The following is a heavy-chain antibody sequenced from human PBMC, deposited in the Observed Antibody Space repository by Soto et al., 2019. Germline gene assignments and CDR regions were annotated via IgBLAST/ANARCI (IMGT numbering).Heavy chain of an antibody. CDR3: ASPGAYGGSSYGMGV. D-gene: IGHD4-17*01. CDR1: GYTFTYRY. CDR2: ITGPNGDT. V-gene: IGHV1-45*02. J-gene: IGHJ6*02. Sequence: QMPLVQSGAEVKKTGSSMKVSCKASGYTFTYRYLHWVRQAPGQALEWMGCITGPNGDTHYAQKFQDRVTITRDRSMSTAYLEVSSLRSDDTAVYFCASPGAYGGSSYGMGVWGQGTTVTVSS.